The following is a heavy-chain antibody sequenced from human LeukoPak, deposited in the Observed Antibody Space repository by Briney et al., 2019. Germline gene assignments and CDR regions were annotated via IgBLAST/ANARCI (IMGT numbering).Heavy chain of an antibody. CDR1: GDSMRIDSYY. D-gene: IGHD3-22*01. V-gene: IGHV4-39*01. CDR2: LYSGST. J-gene: IGHJ4*02. Sequence: SETLSLTCTVSGDSMRIDSYYWGWIRQSPGKGLEWMCSLYSGSTYYNPSLKSRVTIFVDTSKNQFSLKLSSVTATDTAMYYCARLGDSSGYHAYWGQGILVTVSS. CDR3: ARLGDSSGYHAY.